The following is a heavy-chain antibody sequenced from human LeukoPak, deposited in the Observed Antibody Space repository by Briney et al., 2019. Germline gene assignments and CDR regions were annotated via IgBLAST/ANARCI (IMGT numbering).Heavy chain of an antibody. CDR2: ISGSADIT. CDR3: AKRKYYESGPFDF. CDR1: GFTFSSYW. Sequence: GGSLRLSCAASGFTFSSYWMSWVRQAPWKGLEWVSIISGSADITYYADSVKGRFTISRDNSKNTLFLQMNSLRAEDTAIYYCAKRKYYESGPFDFWGQGTLVTVSS. D-gene: IGHD3-10*01. J-gene: IGHJ4*02. V-gene: IGHV3-23*01.